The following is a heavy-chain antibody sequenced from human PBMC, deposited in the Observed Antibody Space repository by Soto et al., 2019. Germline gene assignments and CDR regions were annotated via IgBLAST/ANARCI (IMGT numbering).Heavy chain of an antibody. Sequence: HPGGSLRLSCAASGFTFSSYAMSWVRQAPGKGLEWVSAISGSGGSTYYADSVKGRFTISRDNSKNTLYLQMNSLRAEDTAVYYCAKKGMAAAGSYESDYYGMDVWGQGTTVTVSS. CDR3: AKKGMAAAGSYESDYYGMDV. D-gene: IGHD6-13*01. CDR2: ISGSGGST. CDR1: GFTFSSYA. J-gene: IGHJ6*02. V-gene: IGHV3-23*01.